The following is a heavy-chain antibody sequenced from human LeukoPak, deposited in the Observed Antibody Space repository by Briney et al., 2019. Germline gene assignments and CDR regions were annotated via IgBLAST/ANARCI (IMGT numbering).Heavy chain of an antibody. Sequence: WVRQAPGKGLEWIGTISYSGSTYYNPSLKTRVTISVDTSKNQFSLKLTSVTAADTAMYYCARLTPYSGSPLGDYWGQGTLVTVSS. CDR2: ISYSGST. V-gene: IGHV4-39*01. D-gene: IGHD1-26*01. CDR3: ARLTPYSGSPLGDY. J-gene: IGHJ4*02.